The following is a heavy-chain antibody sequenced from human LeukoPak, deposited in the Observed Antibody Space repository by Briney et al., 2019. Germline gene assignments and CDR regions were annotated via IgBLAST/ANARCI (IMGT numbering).Heavy chain of an antibody. CDR3: AKDFNVIVGATTGFDY. CDR2: IRHDGSNK. Sequence: GGSLRLSCAASGFTFSSYGMHWVRQAPGKGLEWVAFIRHDGSNKYYADSVKGRFTISRDNSKNTLYLQMNSLRAEDTAVYYCAKDFNVIVGATTGFDYWGQGTLVTVSS. CDR1: GFTFSSYG. J-gene: IGHJ4*02. V-gene: IGHV3-30*02. D-gene: IGHD1-26*01.